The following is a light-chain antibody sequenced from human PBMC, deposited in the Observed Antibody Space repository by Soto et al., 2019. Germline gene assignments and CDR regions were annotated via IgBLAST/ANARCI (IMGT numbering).Light chain of an antibody. CDR1: QTVSRNS. CDR3: QQYNTYST. V-gene: IGKV3-20*01. Sequence: ENVLTQSPGTLSLSPGERATLSCRASQTVSRNSLAWYQQKPGQAPRFLIYGASHRAIGIPDRLSGSGSGTDFTLTISRLEPEDFATYFCQQYNTYSTFGQGTRLEIK. J-gene: IGKJ5*01. CDR2: GAS.